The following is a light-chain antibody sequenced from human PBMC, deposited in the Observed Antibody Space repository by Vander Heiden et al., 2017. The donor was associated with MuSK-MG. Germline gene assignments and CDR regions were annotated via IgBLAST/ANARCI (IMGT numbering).Light chain of an antibody. CDR3: QKYDGAPLA. V-gene: IGKV1-27*01. CDR1: QGIRYY. J-gene: IGKJ4*01. CDR2: AAS. Sequence: DIQMTQSPSSLSASVGDRVTITCRASQGIRYYLAWYQRRPGKVPKLLIDAASTLQPGVPSRFSGSGSGTDFTLTISSLQPEDVATYYCQKYDGAPLAFGGGTRVEIK.